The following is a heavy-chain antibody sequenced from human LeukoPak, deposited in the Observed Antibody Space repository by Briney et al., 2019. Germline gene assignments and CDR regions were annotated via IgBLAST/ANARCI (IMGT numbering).Heavy chain of an antibody. V-gene: IGHV4-4*07. CDR3: ARLILPNYYDSSGHFDY. CDR1: GGSISSYY. J-gene: IGHJ4*02. CDR2: IYTSGST. Sequence: SETLSLTCTVSGGSISSYYWSWIRQPAGKGLEWIGRIYTSGSTNYNPSLKSRVTISVDTSKNQFSLKLSSVTAADTAVYYCARLILPNYYDSSGHFDYWGQGTLVTVSS. D-gene: IGHD3-22*01.